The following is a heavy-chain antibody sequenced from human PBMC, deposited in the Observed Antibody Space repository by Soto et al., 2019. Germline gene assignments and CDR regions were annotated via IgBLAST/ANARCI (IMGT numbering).Heavy chain of an antibody. D-gene: IGHD2-21*01. CDR1: GFSFSDSY. CDR2: ISPRSTFR. J-gene: IGHJ5*02. Sequence: LRLSCATSGFSFSDSYMSWIRQAPGKGLEWISYISPRSTFRDYAESVKGRFTISRDSVKNSLYLQMNNLTAGDTGVYYCARGGGGGLFDPWGQGSLVTVSS. V-gene: IGHV3-11*06. CDR3: ARGGGGGLFDP.